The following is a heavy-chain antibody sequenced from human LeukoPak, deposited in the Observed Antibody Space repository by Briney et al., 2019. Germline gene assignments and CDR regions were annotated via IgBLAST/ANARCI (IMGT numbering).Heavy chain of an antibody. CDR3: ARVWLSSGSYWYFDF. V-gene: IGHV4-4*07. J-gene: IGHJ2*01. D-gene: IGHD3-22*01. CDR1: SGSISSNY. Sequence: SETQSLTCTVSSGSISSNYWSWIRQPAGKGLEYIGRIYSSGNTNYNPSLKSRVTMSVDTSKNQFSLLLHSVTAADTAVYYCARVWLSSGSYWYFDFWGRGTLVIVSS. CDR2: IYSSGNT.